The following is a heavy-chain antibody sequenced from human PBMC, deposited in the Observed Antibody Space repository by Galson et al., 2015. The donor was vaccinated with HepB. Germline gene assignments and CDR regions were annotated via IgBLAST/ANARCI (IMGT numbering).Heavy chain of an antibody. J-gene: IGHJ4*02. V-gene: IGHV3-23*01. CDR1: GFTFSSYA. CDR2: ISASGGST. CDR3: AKDQQSFITMIVFD. D-gene: IGHD3-22*01. Sequence: SLRLSCAASGFTFSSYAMSWVRQAPGKGLEWVSAISASGGSTYYADSVKGRFTISRDNSKNTLYLQMNSLRAEDTAVYYCAKDQQSFITMIVFDWGQGTLVTVSS.